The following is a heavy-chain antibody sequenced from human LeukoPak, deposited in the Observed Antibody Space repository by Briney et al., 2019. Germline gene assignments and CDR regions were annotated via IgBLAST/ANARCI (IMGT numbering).Heavy chain of an antibody. D-gene: IGHD6-13*01. J-gene: IGHJ4*02. CDR2: IYYSGST. CDR3: ARDQGGVAAAGFDY. V-gene: IGHV4-38-2*02. CDR1: GYSISSGYY. Sequence: PSETLSLTCTVSGYSISSGYYWGWIRQPPGKGLEWIGYIYYSGSTNYNPSLKSRVTISVDTSKNQFSLKLSSVTAADTAVYYCARDQGGVAAAGFDYWGQGTLVTVSS.